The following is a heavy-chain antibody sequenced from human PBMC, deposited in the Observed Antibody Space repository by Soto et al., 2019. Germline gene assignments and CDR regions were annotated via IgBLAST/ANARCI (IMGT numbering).Heavy chain of an antibody. Sequence: EVQLVECGGGLVQPGGSLRLSCAASGFTFSSYWMSWVRQAPGKGLEWVANIKQDGSKKYYVESVQGRFTISRDNAKNSLYLQKNSRRAEDSAVYYCARGSSSRYWGQGTLVTVSS. CDR3: ARGSSSRY. J-gene: IGHJ4*02. V-gene: IGHV3-7*03. CDR2: IKQDGSKK. D-gene: IGHD6-13*01. CDR1: GFTFSSYW.